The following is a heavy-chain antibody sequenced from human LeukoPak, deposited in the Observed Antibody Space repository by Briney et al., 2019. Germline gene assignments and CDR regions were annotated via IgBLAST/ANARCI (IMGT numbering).Heavy chain of an antibody. V-gene: IGHV4-39*07. J-gene: IGHJ4*02. CDR1: GGSISSANYY. Sequence: SETLSLTCTVSGGSISSANYYWGWIRQPPGTGLEWIGSVYNSGSTYYNPSLKSRVIVSLAMSQNQFSLRLTSVPAADTAVYYCARDFPKHYGDYEGAYFAYWGQGTLVTVSS. CDR2: VYNSGST. D-gene: IGHD4-17*01. CDR3: ARDFPKHYGDYEGAYFAY.